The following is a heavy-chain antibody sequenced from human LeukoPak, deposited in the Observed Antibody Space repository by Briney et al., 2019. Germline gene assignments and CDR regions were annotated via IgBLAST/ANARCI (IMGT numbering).Heavy chain of an antibody. J-gene: IGHJ4*02. CDR2: ITSGSGST. D-gene: IGHD4-11*01. Sequence: GGSLRLSCAASGFTFSSSTMTWVRQAPGKGLEWVSSITSGSGSTYHADSVKGRFTISRDNSKNTVFLQMNSLRAEDTAIYYCAITGVRDFDSWGQGTLVTVSS. CDR1: GFTFSSST. V-gene: IGHV3-23*01. CDR3: AITGVRDFDS.